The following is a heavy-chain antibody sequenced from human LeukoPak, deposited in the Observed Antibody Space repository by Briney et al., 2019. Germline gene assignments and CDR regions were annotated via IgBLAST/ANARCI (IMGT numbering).Heavy chain of an antibody. CDR1: GYTFTSYG. CDR2: ISAYNGNT. CDR3: ARDPHDSSSSDLDY. D-gene: IGHD6-6*01. V-gene: IGHV1-18*01. J-gene: IGHJ4*02. Sequence: ASVKVSCKASGYTFTSYGISWVRQAPGQGLEWMGWISAYNGNTNYAQKLQGRVTMTTDTSTSTAYMELRSLRSDDTAVYYCARDPHDSSSSDLDYWGQGTLVTVSS.